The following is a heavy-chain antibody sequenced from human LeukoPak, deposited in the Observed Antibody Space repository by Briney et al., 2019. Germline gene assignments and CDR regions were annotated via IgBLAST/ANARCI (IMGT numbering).Heavy chain of an antibody. CDR1: GGSFSGYY. J-gene: IGHJ4*02. CDR2: INHSGST. V-gene: IGHV4-34*01. Sequence: PSETLSLTCAVYGGSFSGYYWSWIRQPPGKGLEWIGGINHSGSTNYNPSLKSRVTISVDTSKNQFSLKLSSVTAADTAVYYCAGGRGGIAAAGTPFDYWGQGTLVTVSS. D-gene: IGHD6-13*01. CDR3: AGGRGGIAAAGTPFDY.